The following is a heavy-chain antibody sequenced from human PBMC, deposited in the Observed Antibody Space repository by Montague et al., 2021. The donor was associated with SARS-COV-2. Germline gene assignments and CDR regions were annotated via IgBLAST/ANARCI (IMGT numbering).Heavy chain of an antibody. Sequence: SETLSLTCTVSGGSISSGGYYWSWIRQHPGKGLEWSGYIYYSGSTYYNPSLKSRVTISVDTSKNQFSLKPGSVTAADTAVYYCARAATITMIVVVIDDFDIWGQGTMVTVSS. D-gene: IGHD3-22*01. V-gene: IGHV4-31*03. CDR3: ARAATITMIVVVIDDFDI. CDR1: GGSISSGGYY. J-gene: IGHJ3*02. CDR2: IYYSGST.